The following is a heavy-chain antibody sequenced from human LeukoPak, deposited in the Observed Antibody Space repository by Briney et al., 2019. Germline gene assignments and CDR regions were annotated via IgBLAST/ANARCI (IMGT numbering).Heavy chain of an antibody. CDR2: IIPIFGTA. V-gene: IGHV1-69*01. CDR3: ARDMGDFVCSSTSCYNLGY. Sequence: SVKVSCKASGGTFSSYAISWVRQAPGQGLEWMGGIIPIFGTANYAQKFQGRVTITADESTSTAYMELSSLRSEDTAVYYCARDMGDFVCSSTSCYNLGYWGQGTLVTVSS. CDR1: GGTFSSYA. D-gene: IGHD2-2*02. J-gene: IGHJ4*02.